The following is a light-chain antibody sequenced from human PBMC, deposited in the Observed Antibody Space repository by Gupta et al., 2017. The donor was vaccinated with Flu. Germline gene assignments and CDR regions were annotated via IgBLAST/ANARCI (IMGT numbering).Light chain of an antibody. Sequence: SSELTQDTAVSVALGQTVRITCQGDSLRSSYASWYQQKPGRAPVLVIYAKNNRPSGIPDRFSGSSSGNTTSLTITGAQAEDEADYYCNSRDSSDNHQAVFGGGTKLTVL. CDR1: SLRSSY. V-gene: IGLV3-19*01. J-gene: IGLJ2*01. CDR3: NSRDSSDNHQAV. CDR2: AKN.